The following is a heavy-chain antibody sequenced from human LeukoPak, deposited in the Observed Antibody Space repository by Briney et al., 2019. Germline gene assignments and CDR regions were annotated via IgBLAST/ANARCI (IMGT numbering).Heavy chain of an antibody. CDR1: GGSISSGSYY. D-gene: IGHD2-15*01. CDR2: IYTSGST. Sequence: SQTLSLTYTVSGGSISSGSYYWSWIRQPAGKGLEWIGRIYTSGSTNYNPSLKSRVTISVDTSKNQFSLKLSSVTAADTAVYYCARGRDIVATVWFDPWGQGTLVTVSS. J-gene: IGHJ5*02. CDR3: ARGRDIVATVWFDP. V-gene: IGHV4-61*02.